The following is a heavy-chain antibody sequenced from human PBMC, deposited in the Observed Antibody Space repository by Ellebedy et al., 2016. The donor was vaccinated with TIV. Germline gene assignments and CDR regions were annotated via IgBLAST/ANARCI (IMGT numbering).Heavy chain of an antibody. CDR2: INHSGST. J-gene: IGHJ5*02. V-gene: IGHV4-34*01. D-gene: IGHD3-22*01. CDR1: GGSFSGYY. Sequence: SETLSLXXAVHGGSFSGYYWSWIRQLPGKGLEWIGEINHSGSTNYNPSLKSRVTISVDTSKNQFSLKLSSVTAADTAVYYCARHYDSSGYYPGWFDPWGQGTLVTVSS. CDR3: ARHYDSSGYYPGWFDP.